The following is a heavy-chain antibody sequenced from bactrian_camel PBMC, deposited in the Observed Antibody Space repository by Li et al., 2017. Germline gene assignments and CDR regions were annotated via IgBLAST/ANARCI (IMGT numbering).Heavy chain of an antibody. J-gene: IGHJ6*01. CDR1: GFTFGDYD. Sequence: VQLVESGGGLVQPGGSLKLSCVVSGFTFGDYDMTWLRQAQGKGLEWVSHIDRAGNSAAYADSLKGRFTISRDNAGNTLHLHLNEMKIEDTGTYYCVRSLWYGGGWSDSSLRFWGQGTQVTVS. CDR2: IDRAGNSA. D-gene: IGHD6*01. V-gene: IGHV3S36*01. CDR3: VRSLWYGGGWSDSSLRF.